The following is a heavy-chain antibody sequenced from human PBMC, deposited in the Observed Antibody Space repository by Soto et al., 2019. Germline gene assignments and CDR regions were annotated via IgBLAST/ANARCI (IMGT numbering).Heavy chain of an antibody. CDR2: ILSKAGNYAT. CDR1: GFIFSGSA. Sequence: EVQLVESGGGLVQPGGSLKLSCAASGFIFSGSAVHWVRQASGKGLEWVGRILSKAGNYATAYPASMKGRFTISRDDSENTAFLQMNSLKTEDTAVYYCSRGGSPYYYDYWGQGTLGAVSA. V-gene: IGHV3-73*01. J-gene: IGHJ4*02. CDR3: SRGGSPYYYDY.